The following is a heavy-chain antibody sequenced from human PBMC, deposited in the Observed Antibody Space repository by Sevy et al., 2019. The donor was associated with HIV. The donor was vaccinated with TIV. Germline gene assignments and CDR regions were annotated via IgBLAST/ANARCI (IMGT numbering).Heavy chain of an antibody. CDR2: IRAYNGNT. Sequence: ASVKVSCKASGYTFTSYGISWVRQAPGQGLEWMGWIRAYNGNTKYAQKLQGRVTMTTDTSTCTAYMELRSLRSDDTAEYYCARVRPPHLLWFGELIDYWGQGTLVTVSS. CDR3: ARVRPPHLLWFGELIDY. V-gene: IGHV1-18*04. J-gene: IGHJ4*02. D-gene: IGHD3-10*01. CDR1: GYTFTSYG.